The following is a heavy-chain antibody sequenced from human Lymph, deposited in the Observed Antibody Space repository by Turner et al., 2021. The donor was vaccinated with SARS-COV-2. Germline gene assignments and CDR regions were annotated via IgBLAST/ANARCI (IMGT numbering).Heavy chain of an antibody. Sequence: QVQLQESGPGLVKPAETLSRTCTVSGGPISSYYWSWIRQPPGKGLEWIGYIFYSGSTIYNPSLKSRVTISVDTSKNQFSLKLSSVTAADTAVYYCARVVPAGWYYFDYWGQGTLVTVSS. J-gene: IGHJ4*02. CDR2: IFYSGST. CDR1: GGPISSYY. D-gene: IGHD2-2*01. CDR3: ARVVPAGWYYFDY. V-gene: IGHV4-59*01.